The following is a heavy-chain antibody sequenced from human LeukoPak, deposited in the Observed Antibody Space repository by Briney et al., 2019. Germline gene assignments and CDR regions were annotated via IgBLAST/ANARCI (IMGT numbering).Heavy chain of an antibody. CDR1: GGSISSYY. V-gene: IGHV4-59*12. CDR3: ARDRGEGDGGYDY. CDR2: IYYSGST. Sequence: SETLSLTCTVSGGSISSYYWSWIRQPPGKGLEWIGYIYYSGSTNYNPSLKSRVTISVDTSKNQFSLKLSSVTAADTAVYYCARDRGEGDGGYDYWGQGTLVTVSS. J-gene: IGHJ4*02. D-gene: IGHD5-12*01.